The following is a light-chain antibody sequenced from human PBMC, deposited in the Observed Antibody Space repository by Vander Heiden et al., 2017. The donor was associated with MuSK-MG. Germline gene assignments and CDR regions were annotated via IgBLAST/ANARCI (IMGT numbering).Light chain of an antibody. CDR2: DGS. CDR1: HIATKR. Sequence: SYVLTQPPSVSVAPGQTARIICGGNHIATKRVHWYQQRPGQAPVVGVYDGSDRPSGISERFSCSYSGNTATLTISGVEVGDEAYYYCHVWDSDKEVFGGGTALTVL. J-gene: IGLJ3*02. V-gene: IGLV3-21*02. CDR3: HVWDSDKEV.